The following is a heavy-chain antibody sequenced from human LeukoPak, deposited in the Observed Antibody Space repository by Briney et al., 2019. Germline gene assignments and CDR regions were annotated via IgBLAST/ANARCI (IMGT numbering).Heavy chain of an antibody. D-gene: IGHD6-13*01. J-gene: IGHJ4*02. V-gene: IGHV3-23*01. CDR3: ARDRDSSSWYYFDY. CDR2: ISGSGGST. Sequence: GGSLRLSCAASGFTFISYAMSWVRQAPGKGLEWVSDISGSGGSTFYADSVKGRFTISRDNSKNTLYLQMNSLRAEDTAVYYCARDRDSSSWYYFDYWGQGTLVTVSS. CDR1: GFTFISYA.